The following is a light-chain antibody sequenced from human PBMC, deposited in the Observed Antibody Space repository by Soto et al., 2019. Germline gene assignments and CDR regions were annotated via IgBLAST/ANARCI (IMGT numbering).Light chain of an antibody. J-gene: IGKJ2*01. CDR2: SAS. CDR1: QGVSSN. Sequence: ETVMTQSPATLSVSPGERATLSCRASQGVSSNLAWYQQKPGQAPRLLIYSASTRATGIPARFSGSGSVTEFTLTISSLQSEDFAVYYCQQYKNWPPITFGQGTKLEIK. CDR3: QQYKNWPPIT. V-gene: IGKV3-15*01.